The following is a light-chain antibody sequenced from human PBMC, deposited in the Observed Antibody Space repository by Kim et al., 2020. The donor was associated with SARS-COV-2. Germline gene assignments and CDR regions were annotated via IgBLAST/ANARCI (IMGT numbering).Light chain of an antibody. CDR2: NIN. CDR3: AAWDDSLGVGV. CDR1: NY. V-gene: IGLV1-47*02. Sequence: NYVYWYQQVPGTAPKLLIYNINKRPSGVPDRFSGSKSGTSASLAISGLRSEDEADYYCAAWDDSLGVGVFGGGTQLTVL. J-gene: IGLJ3*02.